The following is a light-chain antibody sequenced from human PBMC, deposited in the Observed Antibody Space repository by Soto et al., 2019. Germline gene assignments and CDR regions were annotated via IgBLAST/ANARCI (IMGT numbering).Light chain of an antibody. Sequence: DIQMTQSPSSLSASVGDRVTITCRASQIISTFLNWYQQKPGKAPNLVIYAASSLQSGVPSRFSGSGSGTDFTLTISSLQPEDFATYYCQQSYSTPITFGQRTRLEIK. V-gene: IGKV1-39*01. CDR1: QIISTF. J-gene: IGKJ5*01. CDR3: QQSYSTPIT. CDR2: AAS.